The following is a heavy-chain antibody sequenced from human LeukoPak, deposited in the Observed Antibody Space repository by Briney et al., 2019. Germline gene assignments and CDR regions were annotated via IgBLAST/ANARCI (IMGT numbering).Heavy chain of an antibody. CDR3: ARIPTGGSGYYSMDY. V-gene: IGHV4-59*01. CDR2: IYYSGST. D-gene: IGHD3-22*01. CDR1: GGSISTYY. J-gene: IGHJ4*02. Sequence: PSETLSLTCTVSGGSISTYYWSWIRQPPGKGLEWTGYIYYSGSTSYNPSLKSRVTISVDTSNNHFSLKLSSVTAADTAVYYCARIPTGGSGYYSMDYWGQGTLVTVSS.